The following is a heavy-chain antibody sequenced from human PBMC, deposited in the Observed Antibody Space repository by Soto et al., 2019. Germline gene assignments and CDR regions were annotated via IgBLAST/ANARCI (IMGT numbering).Heavy chain of an antibody. V-gene: IGHV1-3*01. D-gene: IGHD4-17*01. Sequence: QVQLVQSGAEVKKPGASVKVSCKASGYTFTSYAMHWVRQAPGQRLEWMGWINAGNGNTKDSQKFQGRVTITRDTSASTSYMELSSLRYEDTVVYYGAREHRPGSTVVTPGYWGQGTLVTVSS. CDR2: INAGNGNT. CDR3: AREHRPGSTVVTPGY. CDR1: GYTFTSYA. J-gene: IGHJ4*02.